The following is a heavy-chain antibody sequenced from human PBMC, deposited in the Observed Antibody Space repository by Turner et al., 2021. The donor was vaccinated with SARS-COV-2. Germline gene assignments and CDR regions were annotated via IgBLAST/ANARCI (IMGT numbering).Heavy chain of an antibody. CDR1: GSTFSSYA. V-gene: IGHV3-23*01. CDR2: ISGRGGST. D-gene: IGHD3-22*01. J-gene: IGHJ4*02. CDR3: AKADRIMIVVVITLFDY. Sequence: EVQLLESGGGLVQPGGSLRLSGAASGSTFSSYAMSWVRQAPGKGLEWVSAISGRGGSTYYADSVKGRFTISRDNSKNTLYLQMNSLRAEDTAVYYCAKADRIMIVVVITLFDYWGQGTLVTVSS.